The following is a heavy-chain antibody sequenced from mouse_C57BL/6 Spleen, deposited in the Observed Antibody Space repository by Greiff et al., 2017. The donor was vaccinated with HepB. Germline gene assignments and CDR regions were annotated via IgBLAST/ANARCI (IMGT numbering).Heavy chain of an antibody. CDR1: GFTFSSYA. V-gene: IGHV5-4*03. Sequence: DVKLVESGGGLVKPGGSLKLSCAASGFTFSSYAMSWVRQTPEKRLEWVATISDGGSYTYYPDNVKGRFTISRDNAKNNLYLQMSHLKSEDTAMYYCARRSNYPWFAYWGQGTLVTVSA. J-gene: IGHJ3*01. D-gene: IGHD2-5*01. CDR3: ARRSNYPWFAY. CDR2: ISDGGSYT.